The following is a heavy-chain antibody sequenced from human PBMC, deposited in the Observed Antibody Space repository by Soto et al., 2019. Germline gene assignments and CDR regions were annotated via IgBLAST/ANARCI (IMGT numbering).Heavy chain of an antibody. V-gene: IGHV3-7*01. D-gene: IGHD2-2*01. CDR1: GFTFSSYW. J-gene: IGHJ6*03. Sequence: EVQLVESGGGLVQPGGSLRLSCAASGFTFSSYWMSWVRQAPGKGLEWVANIKQDGSEKYYVDSVKGRFTISRDNAKNSLYLKMNSLRAENTAVYYCARSIVVVPAAPTPHRRYYYYYYRDVWGKGTTVTVSS. CDR3: ARSIVVVPAAPTPHRRYYYYYYRDV. CDR2: IKQDGSEK.